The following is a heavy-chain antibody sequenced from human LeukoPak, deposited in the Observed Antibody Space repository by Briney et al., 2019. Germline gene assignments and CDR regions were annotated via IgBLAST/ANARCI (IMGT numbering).Heavy chain of an antibody. J-gene: IGHJ4*02. CDR2: ISFDGTNK. Sequence: PGGSLRLSCTASGVTLSNYAMHWFRRPPGRGLEWVAVISFDGTNKYYGDSVEGRFSVSRDNSKNTLYLQMNSLRPDDTAMYYCATDYGDYEPIDYWGQGTLVTVSS. CDR3: ATDYGDYEPIDY. D-gene: IGHD4-17*01. V-gene: IGHV3-30*04. CDR1: GVTLSNYA.